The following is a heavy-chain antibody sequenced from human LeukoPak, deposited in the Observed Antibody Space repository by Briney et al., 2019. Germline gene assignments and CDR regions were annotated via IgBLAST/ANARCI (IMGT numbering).Heavy chain of an antibody. D-gene: IGHD3-3*01. CDR1: GYTFTSFA. Sequence: ASVKVSCKASGYTFTSFAMHWVRQAPGQRLEWMGWINAGNGNTKYSQKFQGRVTITRDTSASTAYMELSSLRSEDTAVYYCARAPYYDFWSGYYSNYFDYWGQGTLVTVSS. CDR3: ARAPYYDFWSGYYSNYFDY. J-gene: IGHJ4*02. CDR2: INAGNGNT. V-gene: IGHV1-3*01.